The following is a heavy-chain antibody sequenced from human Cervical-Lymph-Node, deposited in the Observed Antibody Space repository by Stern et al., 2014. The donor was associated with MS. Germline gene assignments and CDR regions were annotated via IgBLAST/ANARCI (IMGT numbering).Heavy chain of an antibody. Sequence: EVQLVESGAEVKKPGESLSISCTGSGYSFTSYWIAWVRHMPGKGLEWMGIVSPGDSDTNYGQSFQDQVRISADKSTSTAYLQWSSLKASDTAMYYCARTRYSSSWYTFDPWGQGTLVTVSS. CDR1: GYSFTSYW. J-gene: IGHJ5*02. CDR2: VSPGDSDT. CDR3: ARTRYSSSWYTFDP. V-gene: IGHV5-51*01. D-gene: IGHD6-13*01.